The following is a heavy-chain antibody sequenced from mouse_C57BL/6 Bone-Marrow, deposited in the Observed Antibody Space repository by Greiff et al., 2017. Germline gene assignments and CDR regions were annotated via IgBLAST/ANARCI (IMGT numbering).Heavy chain of an antibody. D-gene: IGHD1-1*01. CDR2: IDPSDSYT. CDR3: ARRGEFITTEGFAY. J-gene: IGHJ3*01. Sequence: QVQLQQPGAELVMPGASVKLSCKASGYTFTSYWMHWVKQRPGQGLEWIGEIDPSDSYTNYNQKFKGKSTLTVDKSSSTAYMQLSSLTSEDSAVYYCARRGEFITTEGFAYWGQGTLVTVSA. V-gene: IGHV1-69*01. CDR1: GYTFTSYW.